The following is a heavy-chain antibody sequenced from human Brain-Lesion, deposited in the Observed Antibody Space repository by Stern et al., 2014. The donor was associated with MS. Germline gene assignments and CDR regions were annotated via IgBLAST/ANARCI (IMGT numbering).Heavy chain of an antibody. D-gene: IGHD1-26*01. V-gene: IGHV4-39*01. CDR2: IYYSGFT. CDR1: GGSISSSTYY. J-gene: IGHJ4*02. CDR3: ARHDSVPRPSQLYSARDRGPGYFDY. Sequence: QLQLQESGPGLVKPSETLSLTCTVSGGSISSSTYYWAWIRQHPGKGLEWIGNIYYSGFTYYTPSLKSRVTISVDMSKNQFSLKLSSVTAADTAIYYCARHDSVPRPSQLYSARDRGPGYFDYWGQGTLVTVSS.